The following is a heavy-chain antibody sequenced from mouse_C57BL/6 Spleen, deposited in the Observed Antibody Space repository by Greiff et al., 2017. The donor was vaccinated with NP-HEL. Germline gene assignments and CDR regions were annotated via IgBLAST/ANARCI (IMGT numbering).Heavy chain of an antibody. V-gene: IGHV1-42*01. CDR3: ARGDSSLGY. Sequence: EVQLQESGPELVKPGASVKISCKASGYSFTGYYMNWVKQSPEKSLEWIGEINPSTGGTTYNQKFKAKATLTVDKSSSTAYMQLKSLTSEDSAVYYCARGDSSLGYWGQGTTLTVSS. D-gene: IGHD1-1*01. CDR1: GYSFTGYY. CDR2: INPSTGGT. J-gene: IGHJ2*01.